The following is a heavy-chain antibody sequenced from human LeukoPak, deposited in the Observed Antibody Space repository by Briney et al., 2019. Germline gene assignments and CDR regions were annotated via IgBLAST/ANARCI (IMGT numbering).Heavy chain of an antibody. V-gene: IGHV3-33*06. CDR3: AKGLTRRYLDY. CDR2: IWYDGSNK. Sequence: GGSLRLSCAASGFTFSGYGMHWVRQAPGKGLEWVAVIWYDGSNKYYRDSIKGRFTISRDNSKNTLYLQMNSLRAEDTAVYYCAKGLTRRYLDYWGQGTLVTVSS. J-gene: IGHJ4*02. D-gene: IGHD3-9*01. CDR1: GFTFSGYG.